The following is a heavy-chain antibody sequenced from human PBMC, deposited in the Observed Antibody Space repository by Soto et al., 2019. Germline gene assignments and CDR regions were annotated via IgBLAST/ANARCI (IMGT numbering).Heavy chain of an antibody. CDR1: GYTFTSYG. D-gene: IGHD2-2*01. Sequence: QVPLVQSGAEVKKPGASVKVSCKASGYTFTSYGISWVRQAPGQGLEWMGWISAYNGNTNYAQKLQGRVTMTTDTSTSTAYMELRSLRSDDTAVYYCARDPCSSTSCPRSAWFDPWGQGTLVTVSS. CDR2: ISAYNGNT. CDR3: ARDPCSSTSCPRSAWFDP. J-gene: IGHJ5*02. V-gene: IGHV1-18*04.